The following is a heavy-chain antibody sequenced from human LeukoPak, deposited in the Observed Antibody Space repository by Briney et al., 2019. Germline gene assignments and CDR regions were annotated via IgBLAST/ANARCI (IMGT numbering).Heavy chain of an antibody. CDR2: IYYSGST. CDR1: GGSLTRYH. J-gene: IGHJ4*02. D-gene: IGHD7-27*01. V-gene: IGHV4-59*08. CDR3: ARTTGDGSLDY. Sequence: SETLSLTCTVSGGSLTRYHWSWIRQPPGKGLEWIAYIYYSGSTNHNPSLKSRVTISVDRSRNQFSLKLSPVTAADTAVYYSARTTGDGSLDYWGQGTLVTVSS.